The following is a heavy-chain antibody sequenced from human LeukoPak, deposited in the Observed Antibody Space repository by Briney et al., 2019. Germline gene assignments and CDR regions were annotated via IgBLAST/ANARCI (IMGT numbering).Heavy chain of an antibody. D-gene: IGHD5-24*01. CDR1: GFTFNSYA. J-gene: IGHJ3*02. Sequence: AGGSLRLSCAASGFTFNSYALSWVRQAPGKGLEWVSAISDGGGSTYYADSVKGRFTISRDNSKNTVYLQMNSLRVEDTAVYYGAKDLDGYGGLRGDAFDIWGQGTMVIVAS. V-gene: IGHV3-23*01. CDR3: AKDLDGYGGLRGDAFDI. CDR2: ISDGGGST.